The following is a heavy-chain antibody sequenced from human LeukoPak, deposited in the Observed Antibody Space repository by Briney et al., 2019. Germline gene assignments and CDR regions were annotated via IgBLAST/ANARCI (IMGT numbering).Heavy chain of an antibody. Sequence: GASLRLSCAASGFTFSNYAMSWVRQAPGKGLEWVSAITGGSGIYYADSMKSRFTISRDNSKNTLYLQINSLRAEDTAVYYCAKWGDYDVLTGYYVSDYWGQGTLVTVSS. D-gene: IGHD3-9*01. CDR2: ITGGSGI. CDR3: AKWGDYDVLTGYYVSDY. CDR1: GFTFSNYA. J-gene: IGHJ4*02. V-gene: IGHV3-23*01.